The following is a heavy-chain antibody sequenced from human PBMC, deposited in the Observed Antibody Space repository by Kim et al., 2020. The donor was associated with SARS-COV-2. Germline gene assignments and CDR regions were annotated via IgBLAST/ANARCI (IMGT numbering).Heavy chain of an antibody. CDR3: ARGHYYYGMDV. J-gene: IGHJ6*02. V-gene: IGHV4-34*01. CDR2: T. Sequence: TNYNPSLKSRVTISVDTSKNQFSLKLSSVTAADTAVYYCARGHYYYGMDVWGQGTTVTVSS.